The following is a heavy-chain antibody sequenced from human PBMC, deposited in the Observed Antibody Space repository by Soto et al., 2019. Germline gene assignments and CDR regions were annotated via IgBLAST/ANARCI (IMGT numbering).Heavy chain of an antibody. D-gene: IGHD3-3*01. CDR2: ISSGSSSYI. Sequence: GGSLRLSCAASGFTFSDYSMNWVRQAPGKGPEWVAYISSGSSSYIYYADSVKGRFTISRDNAKNSLYLQMNSLRAEDTAVYYCARDRKDDFWSGYPRNYYGMDVWGQGTTVTVSS. CDR3: ARDRKDDFWSGYPRNYYGMDV. J-gene: IGHJ6*02. CDR1: GFTFSDYS. V-gene: IGHV3-21*05.